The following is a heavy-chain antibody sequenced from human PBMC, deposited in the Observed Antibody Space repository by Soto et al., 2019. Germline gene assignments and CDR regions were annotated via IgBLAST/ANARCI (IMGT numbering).Heavy chain of an antibody. CDR1: GFTFNNYA. CDR3: TKNYYFDS. J-gene: IGHJ4*02. V-gene: IGHV3-23*01. CDR2: INIVGGNT. Sequence: VQLLESGGGLVQPGGSLRLSCAASGFTFNNYAMSWVRQAPGKALEWVSSINIVGGNTNYADSVRGRFTMSRDDSKNTVFLQMNSLRAEDTAIYYCTKNYYFDSWGQGTLVTVSS.